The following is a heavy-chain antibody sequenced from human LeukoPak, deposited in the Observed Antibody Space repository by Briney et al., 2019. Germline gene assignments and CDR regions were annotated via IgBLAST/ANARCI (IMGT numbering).Heavy chain of an antibody. CDR2: TYYRSTWYN. CDR1: GDSVSGNSVT. J-gene: IGHJ5*02. V-gene: IGHV6-1*01. Sequence: SQTLSLTCAISGDSVSGNSVTWNWIRQSPSRGLEWLGRTYYRSTWYNDYAASVRGRITVNPDTSKNQFSLHLNSVTPEDTAVYYCARRLTQYDCFDPWGQGILVTVSS. D-gene: IGHD2-2*01. CDR3: ARRLTQYDCFDP.